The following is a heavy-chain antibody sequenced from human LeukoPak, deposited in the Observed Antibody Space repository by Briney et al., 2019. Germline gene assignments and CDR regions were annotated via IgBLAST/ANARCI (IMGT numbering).Heavy chain of an antibody. CDR3: ATLAVAGSDY. V-gene: IGHV3-23*01. J-gene: IGHJ4*02. CDR1: GFTFSSYG. D-gene: IGHD6-19*01. Sequence: GGSLRLSCAASGFTFSSYGMSWVRQAPGKGLEWVSAISGRGGTTYYADSVKGRFTISRDNSKNTLYLQMNSLRAEDTAVYYCATLAVAGSDYWGQGTLVTVSS. CDR2: ISGRGGTT.